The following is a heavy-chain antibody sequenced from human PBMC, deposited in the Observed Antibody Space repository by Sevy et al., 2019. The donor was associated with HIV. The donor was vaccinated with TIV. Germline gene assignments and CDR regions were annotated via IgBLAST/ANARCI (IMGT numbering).Heavy chain of an antibody. CDR2: TNPVNNST. V-gene: IGHV1-3*01. CDR1: GFTFIYHS. CDR3: ATSGGGTKHFHL. D-gene: IGHD2-15*01. Sequence: ASVKVSCKTSGFTFIYHSIHWVRQAPGQRLEWMGWTNPVNNSTRSSENLQGRVALTTDTSATTTYMELSSLRSEDTAAYYCATSGGGTKHFHLWGHGTRVTVSS. J-gene: IGHJ4*01.